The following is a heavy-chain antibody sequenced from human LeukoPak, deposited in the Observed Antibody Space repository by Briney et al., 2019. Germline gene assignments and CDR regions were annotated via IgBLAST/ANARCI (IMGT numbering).Heavy chain of an antibody. J-gene: IGHJ3*01. CDR2: VYPGDSDT. CDR1: GYIFSTYW. V-gene: IGHV5-51*01. CDR3: ARPNITSYYDSRGSDAFDV. Sequence: GESLKISCKGSGYIFSTYWIAWVRQVPGKGLEWMGIVYPGDSDTRYSPSFQGQVTISADKSVSTAYLHWSSLKASDTAIYYCARPNITSYYDSRGSDAFDVWGQGTMVTVSS. D-gene: IGHD3-22*01.